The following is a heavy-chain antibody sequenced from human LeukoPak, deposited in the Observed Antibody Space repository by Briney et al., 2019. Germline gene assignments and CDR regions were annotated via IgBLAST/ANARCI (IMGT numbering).Heavy chain of an antibody. CDR1: GYTFTSYY. Sequence: ASVKVSCKASGYTFTSYYMHWVRQAPGQGLEWMGIINPSGGSTSYAQKFQGRVSMTRDMSTSTDYMELSSLRSEDTAVYYCARDNSVEDTAWWFDPWGQGTLVTVSS. CDR2: INPSGGST. V-gene: IGHV1-46*01. CDR3: ARDNSVEDTAWWFDP. D-gene: IGHD4-23*01. J-gene: IGHJ5*02.